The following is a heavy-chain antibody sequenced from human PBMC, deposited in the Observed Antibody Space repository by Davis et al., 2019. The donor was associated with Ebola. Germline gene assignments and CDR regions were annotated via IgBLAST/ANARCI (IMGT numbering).Heavy chain of an antibody. D-gene: IGHD1-26*01. Sequence: SVKVSCKASGGTFSSYAISWVRQAPGQGLEWMGRIIPILGIANYAQKFQGRVTITADKSTSTPYMELSSLRSEDTAVYYCARVRGSYSGHYFDYWGQGTLVTVSS. J-gene: IGHJ4*02. V-gene: IGHV1-69*04. CDR1: GGTFSSYA. CDR2: IIPILGIA. CDR3: ARVRGSYSGHYFDY.